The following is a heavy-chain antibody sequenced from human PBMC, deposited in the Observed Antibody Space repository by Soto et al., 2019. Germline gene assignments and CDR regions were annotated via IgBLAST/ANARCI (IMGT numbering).Heavy chain of an antibody. J-gene: IGHJ4*02. CDR3: ARGAGRFLEWLLDY. V-gene: IGHV3-21*01. CDR1: GFTFSSYS. Sequence: GGSLRLSCAASGFTFSSYSMNWVRQAPGKGLEWVSSISSSSSYIYYADSVKGRFTISRDNAKNSLYLQMNSLRAEDTAVYYCARGAGRFLEWLLDYWGQGTLVTVSS. D-gene: IGHD3-3*01. CDR2: ISSSSSYI.